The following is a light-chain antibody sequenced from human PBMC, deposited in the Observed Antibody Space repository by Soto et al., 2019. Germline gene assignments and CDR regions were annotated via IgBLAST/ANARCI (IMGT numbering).Light chain of an antibody. J-gene: IGKJ4*01. V-gene: IGKV1-39*01. CDR1: QSISNY. CDR3: QQSYKTPLP. Sequence: DIQMTQSPSSLSASVGDRVTITCRASQSISNYLNWYQQKPGKAPKRLIYAASSWQSGVPSRFSGSGSGKDFPLTISILQPEDFASYYRQQSYKTPLPFGGGAKVEI. CDR2: AAS.